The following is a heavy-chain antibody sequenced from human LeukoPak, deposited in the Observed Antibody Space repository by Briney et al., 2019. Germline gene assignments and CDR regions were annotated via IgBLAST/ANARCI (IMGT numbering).Heavy chain of an antibody. D-gene: IGHD3-3*01. J-gene: IGHJ4*02. Sequence: GESLKISCKGSGYSFTSYWIGWVRQMPGKGLEWMGIIYPGDSDTRYSPSFQGQVTISADKSISTAYLQWSNLKASDTAMYYCTRAKRYYDFWSGYYILDYWGQGTLVTVSS. CDR2: IYPGDSDT. CDR1: GYSFTSYW. V-gene: IGHV5-51*01. CDR3: TRAKRYYDFWSGYYILDY.